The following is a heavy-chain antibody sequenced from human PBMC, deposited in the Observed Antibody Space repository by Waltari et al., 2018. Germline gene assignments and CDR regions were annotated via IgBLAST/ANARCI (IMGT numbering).Heavy chain of an antibody. CDR2: IYPGDSDT. J-gene: IGHJ4*02. Sequence: EVQLVQSGAEVKKPGEALKISCKGAGDSCTSYWIGGVGQMPGKGLEWMGIIYPGDSDTRYSPSFQGQVTISADKSISTAYLQWSSLKASDTAMYYCARHEEYSSPFDYWGQGTLVTVSS. CDR1: GDSCTSYW. D-gene: IGHD6-6*01. CDR3: ARHEEYSSPFDY. V-gene: IGHV5-51*01.